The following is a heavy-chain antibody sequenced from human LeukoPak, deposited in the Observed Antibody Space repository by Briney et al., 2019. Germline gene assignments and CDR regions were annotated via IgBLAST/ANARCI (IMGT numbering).Heavy chain of an antibody. D-gene: IGHD1-7*01. CDR2: FDPEDGET. Sequence: ASVKVSCKVSGYTLTELSMHWVRQAPGKGLEWMGGFDPEDGETIYAQKFQGRVTMTEDTSTDTAYMELSSPRSEDTAVYYCATGRGNWNYAGTFDYWGQGTLVTVSP. CDR1: GYTLTELS. CDR3: ATGRGNWNYAGTFDY. V-gene: IGHV1-24*01. J-gene: IGHJ4*02.